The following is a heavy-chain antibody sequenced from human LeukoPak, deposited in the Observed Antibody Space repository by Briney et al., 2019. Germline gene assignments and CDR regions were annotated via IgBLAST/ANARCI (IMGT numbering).Heavy chain of an antibody. Sequence: ASETLSLTCTVSGGSISSYYWSWIRQPPGKGLEWIGYIYYSGSTNYNPSLKSRVTISVDTSKNQFSLKLSSVTAADTAVYYCARKRAMTKGIDLWGRGTLVTVSS. V-gene: IGHV4-59*08. CDR2: IYYSGST. CDR1: GGSISSYY. J-gene: IGHJ2*01. CDR3: ARKRAMTKGIDL. D-gene: IGHD2-2*01.